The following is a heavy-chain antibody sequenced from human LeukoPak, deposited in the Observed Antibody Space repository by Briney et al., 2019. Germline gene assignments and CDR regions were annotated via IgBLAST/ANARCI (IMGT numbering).Heavy chain of an antibody. CDR1: GGSISSSSYY. V-gene: IGHV4-39*01. J-gene: IGHJ4*02. CDR3: ASQYYDILTGYYSAFDY. Sequence: SETLSLTCTVSGGSISSSSYYWGWIRQPPGKGLEWIVSIYYSGSTYYNPSLKSRFTISVDTSKNQFSLKLSSVTAADTAVYYCASQYYDILTGYYSAFDYWGQGTLVTVSS. D-gene: IGHD3-9*01. CDR2: IYYSGST.